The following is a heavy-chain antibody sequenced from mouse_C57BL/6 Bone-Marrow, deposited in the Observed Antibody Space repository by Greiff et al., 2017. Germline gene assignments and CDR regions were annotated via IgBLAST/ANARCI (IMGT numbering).Heavy chain of an antibody. CDR2: IDPETCGT. V-gene: IGHV1-15*01. CDR3: TRPYYNGFDY. CDR1: GYTFTDYE. Sequence: QVQLQQSGAELVRPGASVTLSCKASGYTFTDYEMHWVKQTPVHGLEWIGAIDPETCGTAYNQKFKGKAILTADKSSRQAYMEIRSLTSEYSAVYYCTRPYYNGFDYWGQGTTLTVSS. J-gene: IGHJ2*01. D-gene: IGHD2-12*01.